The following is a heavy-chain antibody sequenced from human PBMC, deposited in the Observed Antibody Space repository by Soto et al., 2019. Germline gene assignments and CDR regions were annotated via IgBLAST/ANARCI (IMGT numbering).Heavy chain of an antibody. CDR3: AGEPQVPRPLYAMAV. CDR1: GLKFKDYT. CDR2: FYRNGADT. J-gene: IGHJ6*02. V-gene: IGHV3-64D*06. Sequence: PGGSLRLCCSASGLKFKDYTIHWVRQTLTKRLECVSGFYRNGADTFYAESVKGRFSVSRDNSGNTLFLQMSSLRPEDTAVYYCAGEPQVPRPLYAMAVSGPGPALTVSS.